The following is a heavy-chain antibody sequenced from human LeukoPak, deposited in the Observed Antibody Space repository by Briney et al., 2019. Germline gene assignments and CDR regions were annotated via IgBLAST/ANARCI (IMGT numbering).Heavy chain of an antibody. J-gene: IGHJ4*02. CDR2: IYYSGST. D-gene: IGHD5-18*01. CDR3: ARQRRQLDY. V-gene: IGHV4-59*08. CDR1: GGSISSYY. Sequence: PSETLPLTCTVSGGSISSYYWSWIRQPPGKGLEWIGYIYYSGSTNYNPSLKSRVTISVDTSKNQFSLKLSSVTAADTAVYYCARQRRQLDYWGQGTLVTVSS.